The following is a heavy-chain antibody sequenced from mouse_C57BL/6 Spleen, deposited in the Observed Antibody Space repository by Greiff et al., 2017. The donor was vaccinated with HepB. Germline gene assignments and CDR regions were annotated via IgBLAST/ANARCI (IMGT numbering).Heavy chain of an antibody. CDR1: GYTFTGYW. D-gene: IGHD2-1*01. J-gene: IGHJ4*01. V-gene: IGHV1-9*01. CDR3: ARGEGNYGLYYYAMDY. Sequence: VKLMESGAELMKPGASVKLSCKATGYTFTGYWIEWVKQRPGHGLEWIGEILPGSGSTNYNEKFKGKATFTADTSSNTAYMQLSSLTTEDSAIYYCARGEGNYGLYYYAMDYWGQGTSVTVSS. CDR2: ILPGSGST.